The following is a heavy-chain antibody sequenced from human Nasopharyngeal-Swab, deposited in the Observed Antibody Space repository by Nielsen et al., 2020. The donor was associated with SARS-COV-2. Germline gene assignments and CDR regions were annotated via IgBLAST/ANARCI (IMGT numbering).Heavy chain of an antibody. V-gene: IGHV1-69*13. CDR2: IIIIFGTA. Sequence: SVKVSCKASGGTFSSYAISWVRQAPGQGLEWMGGIIIIFGTANYAQKFQGRVTITADDSTSTAYMELSSLRSEDTAVYYCARPAIAEPYYHFYGMDVWGQGTTVTVS. D-gene: IGHD2-21*01. CDR1: GGTFSSYA. CDR3: ARPAIAEPYYHFYGMDV. J-gene: IGHJ6*02.